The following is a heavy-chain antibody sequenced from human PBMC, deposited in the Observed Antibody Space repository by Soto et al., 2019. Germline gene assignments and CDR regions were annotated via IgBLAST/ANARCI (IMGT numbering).Heavy chain of an antibody. J-gene: IGHJ5*01. D-gene: IGHD1-26*01. Sequence: GYSVQASCKAPGYPFTCYFMHWGRQAPGQGLEWMGWINPYSGGADYAQSFQGRVTMTRDTSISTVYMELSRLRFDDTAVDYCARLRGQASTYFDVVSWGDGTPGTVSS. CDR2: INPYSGGA. V-gene: IGHV1-2*02. CDR1: GYPFTCYF. CDR3: ARLRGQASTYFDVVS.